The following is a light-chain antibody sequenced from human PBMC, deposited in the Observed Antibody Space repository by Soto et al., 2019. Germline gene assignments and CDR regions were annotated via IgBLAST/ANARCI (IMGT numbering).Light chain of an antibody. CDR2: GAS. CDR3: QQYGSSSYT. V-gene: IGKV3-20*01. CDR1: QSITSSY. Sequence: EIVLTQSPDTLFLSPGERATLSCRASQSITSSYLAWYQQKPGHAPRLLIYGASNRATGIPDRFSGSGSGTDFTLTISSLEPEDFAVYYCQQYGSSSYTFGQGTILEIK. J-gene: IGKJ2*01.